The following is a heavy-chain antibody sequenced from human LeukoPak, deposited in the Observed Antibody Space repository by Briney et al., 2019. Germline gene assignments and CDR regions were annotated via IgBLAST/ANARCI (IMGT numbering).Heavy chain of an antibody. Sequence: PGGSLRLSCAGSGFPFSNYWMAWVRQAPGKGVEWVANMKEDGGEINYVDSVKGRFTISRDNAKNSLDLQMNSLRVDDTAVYYCVRDRGYSTFDYWGQGTLVIVSS. D-gene: IGHD4-23*01. CDR2: MKEDGGEI. V-gene: IGHV3-7*01. J-gene: IGHJ4*02. CDR1: GFPFSNYW. CDR3: VRDRGYSTFDY.